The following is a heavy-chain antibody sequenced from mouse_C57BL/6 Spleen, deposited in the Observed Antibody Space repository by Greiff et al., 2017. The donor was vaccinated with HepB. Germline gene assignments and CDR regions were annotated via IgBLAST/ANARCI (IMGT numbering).Heavy chain of an antibody. Sequence: VQLQQSGAELVKPGASVKVSCKASGYTFTSYWMHWVKQRPGQGLEWIGRIHPSDSDTNYKQKFKGKATLTVDKSSSTAYMQLSSLTSEDSAVYYCAITPPLDYDYDDAMDYWGQGTSVTVAS. CDR1: GYTFTSYW. J-gene: IGHJ4*01. D-gene: IGHD2-4*01. CDR3: AITPPLDYDYDDAMDY. CDR2: IHPSDSDT. V-gene: IGHV1-74*01.